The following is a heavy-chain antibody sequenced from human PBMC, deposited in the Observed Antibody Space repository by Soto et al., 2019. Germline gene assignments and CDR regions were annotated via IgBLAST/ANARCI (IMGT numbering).Heavy chain of an antibody. V-gene: IGHV1-18*04. J-gene: IGHJ6*02. D-gene: IGHD2-21*01. CDR2: ISGYNGNT. CDR3: ARDVFCGGAPACPDMDV. Sequence: QVVLEQSRGEVKKPGASVKVSCKASGYTFSGYSITWVRQAPGQGLEWMGRISGYNGNTNYARTLRGRLTLTTDTSTSTAYMELRSLTSDDTAVYYCARDVFCGGAPACPDMDVWGQGTTVTVSS. CDR1: GYTFSGYS.